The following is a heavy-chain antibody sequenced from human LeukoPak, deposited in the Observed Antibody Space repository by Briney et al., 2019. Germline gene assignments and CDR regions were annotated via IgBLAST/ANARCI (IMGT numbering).Heavy chain of an antibody. Sequence: GGSLRLSCAASGFTFSSYAMSWVRQAPGKGLEWVSAISGSGGSTYYADSVKGRFTISRDNSKNTLYLQMNSLRAEDTAVYYCASIVKDHDYGDYDGGDYWGQGTLVTVSS. CDR2: ISGSGGST. V-gene: IGHV3-23*01. J-gene: IGHJ4*02. CDR1: GFTFSSYA. D-gene: IGHD4-17*01. CDR3: ASIVKDHDYGDYDGGDY.